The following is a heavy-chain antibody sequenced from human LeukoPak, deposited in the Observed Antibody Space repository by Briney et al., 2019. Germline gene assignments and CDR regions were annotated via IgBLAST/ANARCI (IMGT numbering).Heavy chain of an antibody. CDR2: VCSGGSRI. J-gene: IGHJ4*02. CDR1: GFTFVDFY. CDR3: ARGYRRYYFDS. D-gene: IGHD6-13*01. Sequence: VKPGGSLRLSCASSGFTFVDFYMTWIRQAPGDGLEWVSYVCSGGSRIYYAESVKGRLTISRDNAKNSLYVQMNSVRAEDTAGYYCARGYRRYYFDSWGRGTLVTVSS. V-gene: IGHV3-11*01.